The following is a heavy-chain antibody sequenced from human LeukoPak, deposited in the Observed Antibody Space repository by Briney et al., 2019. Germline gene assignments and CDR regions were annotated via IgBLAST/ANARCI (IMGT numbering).Heavy chain of an antibody. J-gene: IGHJ5*02. CDR3: ARDPGSSSGWFDP. CDR2: ISSSSSYI. D-gene: IGHD6-13*01. V-gene: IGHV3-21*01. CDR1: GFTFSSYS. Sequence: GGSLRLSCAASGFTFSSYSMNWVRQAPGKGLEWVSSISSSSSYIYYADSVKGRFTISRDNSKNTLYLQMNSLRAEDTAVYYCARDPGSSSGWFDPWGQGTLVTVSS.